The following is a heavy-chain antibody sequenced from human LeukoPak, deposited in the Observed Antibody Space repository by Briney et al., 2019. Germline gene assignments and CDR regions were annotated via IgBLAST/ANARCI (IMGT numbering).Heavy chain of an antibody. CDR2: IYSSGNT. Sequence: SETLSLTCTVSGGSLSTYYWSWIRQPAGKGLEWIGRIYSSGNTHYNPSLESRVTMSVDTSKNQFSLKLTSVTAADTAVYYCARGARLGAARPQYFDYWGQGILVTVSS. CDR3: ARGARLGAARPQYFDY. D-gene: IGHD1-26*01. V-gene: IGHV4-4*07. J-gene: IGHJ4*02. CDR1: GGSLSTYY.